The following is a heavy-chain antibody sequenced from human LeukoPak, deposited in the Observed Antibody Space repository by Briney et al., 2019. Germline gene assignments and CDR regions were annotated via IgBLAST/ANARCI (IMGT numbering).Heavy chain of an antibody. CDR3: ARDRPVGARSGTTWFDP. Sequence: ASVKVSCKASGGTFSSYAISWVRQAPGQGLEWMGIINPSGGSTSYAQKFQGRVTMTRDTSTSTVYMELSSLRSEDTAVYYCARDRPVGARSGTTWFDPWGQGTLVTVSS. V-gene: IGHV1-46*01. CDR2: INPSGGST. D-gene: IGHD1-7*01. CDR1: GGTFSSYA. J-gene: IGHJ5*02.